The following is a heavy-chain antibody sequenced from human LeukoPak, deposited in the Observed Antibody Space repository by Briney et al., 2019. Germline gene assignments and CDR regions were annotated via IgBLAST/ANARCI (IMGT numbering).Heavy chain of an antibody. CDR2: IYYSGST. V-gene: IGHV4-59*08. D-gene: IGHD6-19*01. CDR1: GGSISSYY. Sequence: PSETLSLTCTVSGGSISSYYWSWIRQPPGKGLEWIGYIYYSGSTNYNPSLKSRVTISVDTSKNQFALKLSSVTATGTAVYYCARHQYSSGWYRGISGYFDYWGQGTLVTVSS. CDR3: ARHQYSSGWYRGISGYFDY. J-gene: IGHJ4*02.